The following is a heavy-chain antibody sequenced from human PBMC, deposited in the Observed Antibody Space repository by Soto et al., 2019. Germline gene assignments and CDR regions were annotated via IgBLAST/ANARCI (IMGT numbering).Heavy chain of an antibody. V-gene: IGHV4-34*01. D-gene: IGHD6-19*01. Sequence: SETLSLTCAVYGGSFSGYYWSWIRQPPGKGLEWIGEINHSGSTNYNPSLKSRVTISVDTSKNQFSLKLSSVTAADTAVYYCARSSSPIAVAGTDQVDAFDIWGQGTMVTVSS. J-gene: IGHJ3*02. CDR2: INHSGST. CDR1: GGSFSGYY. CDR3: ARSSSPIAVAGTDQVDAFDI.